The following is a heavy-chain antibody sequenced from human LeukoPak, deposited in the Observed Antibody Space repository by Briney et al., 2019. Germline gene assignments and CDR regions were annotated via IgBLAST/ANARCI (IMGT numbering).Heavy chain of an antibody. D-gene: IGHD3-22*01. CDR1: GFTLSSYE. CDR2: ISSSGSTK. V-gene: IGHV3-48*03. CDR3: VREGYYDSSGYLGVFDY. J-gene: IGHJ4*02. Sequence: PGGSLRLSCAASGFTLSSYEMNWVRQAPGKGLEWVSYISSSGSTKSYAASVKGRFTISRDNAKNSVYLQMKGLRAEDTAVYYCVREGYYDSSGYLGVFDYWGQGTLVTVSS.